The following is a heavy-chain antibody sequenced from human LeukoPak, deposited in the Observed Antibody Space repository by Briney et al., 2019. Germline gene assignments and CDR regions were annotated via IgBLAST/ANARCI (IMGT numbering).Heavy chain of an antibody. CDR3: ARVGSRGDWFDY. J-gene: IGHJ5*01. D-gene: IGHD1-26*01. V-gene: IGHV3-48*01. CDR1: GFTFSTYN. Sequence: PGGSLRLSCAASGFTFSTYNMLCVRQTPGKGLEFLFYIKSGGNAVHYADSVTDRFTFSRDKAKNSLYLQMTGLRVEDSGIYYCARVGSRGDWFDYWGQGTRVTVSS. CDR2: IKSGGNAV.